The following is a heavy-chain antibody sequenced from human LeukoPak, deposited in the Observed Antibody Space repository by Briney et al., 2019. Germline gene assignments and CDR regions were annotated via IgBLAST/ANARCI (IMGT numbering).Heavy chain of an antibody. Sequence: PSETLSLTCTVSGDSFSSSLYYWGWIRQPPGKGPEWIGSIYRSGSTKYNPSLKSRVTISVDTSKNQFSLKLSSVTAADTAVYYCARENTVGGAFDIWGQGTMVTVSS. CDR1: GDSFSSSLYY. J-gene: IGHJ3*02. CDR3: ARENTVGGAFDI. D-gene: IGHD3-16*01. V-gene: IGHV4-39*07. CDR2: IYRSGST.